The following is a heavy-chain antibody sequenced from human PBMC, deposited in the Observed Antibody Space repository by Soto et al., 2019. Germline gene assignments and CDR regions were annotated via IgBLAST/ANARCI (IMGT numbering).Heavy chain of an antibody. J-gene: IGHJ4*02. D-gene: IGHD2-21*02. CDR1: GFTFSSYS. CDR2: ISSSSSYI. V-gene: IGHV3-21*01. Sequence: EVQLVESGGGLVKPGGSLRLSCAASGFTFSSYSMNWVRQAPGKGLEWVSSISSSSSYIYYADSVKGRFTISRDNAKNSLYLQMNSLRAEDTAVYYCASTCCGGDCQGESGGFWGQGTLVTVSS. CDR3: ASTCCGGDCQGESGGF.